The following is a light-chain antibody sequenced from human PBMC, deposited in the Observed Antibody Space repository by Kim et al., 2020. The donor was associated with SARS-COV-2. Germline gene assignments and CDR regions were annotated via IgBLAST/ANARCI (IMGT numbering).Light chain of an antibody. Sequence: GKGPKGGGYGGRKRPSGVPDRFSGSKSGNTASLTVSGLQAEDEADYYCSSYAGSSGLVFGGGTQLTVL. V-gene: IGLV2-8*01. J-gene: IGLJ2*01. CDR2: GGR. CDR3: SSYAGSSGLV.